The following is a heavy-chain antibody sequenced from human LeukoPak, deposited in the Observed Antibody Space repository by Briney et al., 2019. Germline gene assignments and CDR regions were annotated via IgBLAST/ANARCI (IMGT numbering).Heavy chain of an antibody. CDR1: GYTFTGYY. J-gene: IGHJ6*03. D-gene: IGHD3-10*01. CDR3: ARNRRVVRGVIIVENYYYYMDV. Sequence: ASVKVSCKASGYTFTGYYIHWVRQAPGQGLEWMGWINPNSGGTNYAQKFQGGVTLTRDTSISTAYMELSSLRSEDTAVYYCARNRRVVRGVIIVENYYYYMDVWGKGTTVTISS. V-gene: IGHV1-2*02. CDR2: INPNSGGT.